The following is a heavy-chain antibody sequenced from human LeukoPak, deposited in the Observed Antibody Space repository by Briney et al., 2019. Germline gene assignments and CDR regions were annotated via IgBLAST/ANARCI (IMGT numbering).Heavy chain of an antibody. J-gene: IGHJ4*02. CDR2: IISNGASS. Sequence: GGSLRLSCVASGFTFSDYSMHWVRQAPGEGLECVSGIISNGASSYYASSVKGRFTISRDNSKNTLYLQMNSLRAEDTAVYYCAKDQVVVVPAASFDYWGQGTLVTVSS. V-gene: IGHV3-64*01. CDR1: GFTFSDYS. D-gene: IGHD2-2*01. CDR3: AKDQVVVVPAASFDY.